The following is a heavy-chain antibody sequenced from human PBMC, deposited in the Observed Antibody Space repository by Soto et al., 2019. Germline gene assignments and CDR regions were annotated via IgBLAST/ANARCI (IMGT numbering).Heavy chain of an antibody. Sequence: GGSLRLSCAASGFTFSSYGMHWVRQAPGKGLEWVAVISYDGSNKYYADSVKGRFTISRDNSKNTLYLQMNSLRAEDTAVYYCAKDEGDDYGDYVVYWGQGTLVTVSS. CDR1: GFTFSSYG. V-gene: IGHV3-30*18. D-gene: IGHD4-17*01. CDR3: AKDEGDDYGDYVVY. CDR2: ISYDGSNK. J-gene: IGHJ4*02.